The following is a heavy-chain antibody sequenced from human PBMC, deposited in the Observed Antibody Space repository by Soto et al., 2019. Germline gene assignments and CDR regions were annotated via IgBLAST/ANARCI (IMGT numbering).Heavy chain of an antibody. CDR2: IYYSGST. Sequence: TSETLSLTCTVSGGSISSGDYYWSWIRQPPGKGLEWIGYIYYSGSTYYNPSLKSRVTISVDTSKNQFSLKLSSVTAADTAVYYCARTSVAGQGNYFDYWGQGTLVTVSS. V-gene: IGHV4-30-4*01. CDR1: GGSISSGDYY. D-gene: IGHD6-19*01. CDR3: ARTSVAGQGNYFDY. J-gene: IGHJ4*02.